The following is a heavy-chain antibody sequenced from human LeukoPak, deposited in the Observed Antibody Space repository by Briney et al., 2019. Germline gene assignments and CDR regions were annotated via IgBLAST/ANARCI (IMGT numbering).Heavy chain of an antibody. J-gene: IGHJ4*02. V-gene: IGHV4-31*03. CDR3: ARAVDYRNYFDY. Sequence: SETLSLTCPVSGDSMTRGGYYWSWVRQHPGKGLEWIGFIYHSGTTFYNPSLEGRAAISVDTSQNQFSLKLTSVTAADTAVYYCARAVDYRNYFDYWGQGTLVTVSS. D-gene: IGHD4-11*01. CDR2: IYHSGTT. CDR1: GDSMTRGGYY.